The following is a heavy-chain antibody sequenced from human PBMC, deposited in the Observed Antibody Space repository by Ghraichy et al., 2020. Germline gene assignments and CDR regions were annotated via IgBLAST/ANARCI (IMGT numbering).Heavy chain of an antibody. CDR3: AKGDGYNYGNFDY. V-gene: IGHV3-30*18. J-gene: IGHJ4*02. Sequence: GGSLRLSCAASGFTFSNYDMHWVRQAPGKGLEWVAIISYDGSNKYYADSVKGRFTISRDNSKNTLYLQMNSLRAEDTAVYYCAKGDGYNYGNFDYWGQGTLVTVSS. D-gene: IGHD5-24*01. CDR2: ISYDGSNK. CDR1: GFTFSNYD.